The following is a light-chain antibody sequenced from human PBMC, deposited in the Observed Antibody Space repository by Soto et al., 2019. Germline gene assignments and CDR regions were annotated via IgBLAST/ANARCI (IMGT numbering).Light chain of an antibody. CDR3: SSYTSSITLMV. CDR1: SSDVGGYNY. Sequence: QSVLTQPASVSGSPGQSITISCTGTSSDVGGYNYVSWYQQHPGKAPKLMVYDVSNRPSGVSNRFSGSKSGNTASLTSSGLEAEDEVDYYCSSYTSSITLMVFGGGTK. CDR2: DVS. J-gene: IGLJ2*01. V-gene: IGLV2-14*01.